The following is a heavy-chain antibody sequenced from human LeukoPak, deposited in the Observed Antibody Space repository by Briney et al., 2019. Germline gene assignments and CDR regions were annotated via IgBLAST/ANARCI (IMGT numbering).Heavy chain of an antibody. CDR1: GFTFSNYE. D-gene: IGHD3-10*01. V-gene: IGHV3-48*03. CDR2: MGSSGSTI. J-gene: IGHJ4*02. Sequence: GGSLRLSCVASGFTFSNYEMNWVRQAPGKGLEFVSYMGSSGSTIYYADSVKGRFTISRDNARNSLYLQMNSLRAEDTAIYYCARDYAGLFDYWGQGTLVTVSS. CDR3: ARDYAGLFDY.